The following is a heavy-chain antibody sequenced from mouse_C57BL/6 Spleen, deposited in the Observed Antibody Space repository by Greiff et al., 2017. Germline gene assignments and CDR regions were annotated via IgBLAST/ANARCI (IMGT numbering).Heavy chain of an antibody. CDR2: IYPGDGDT. V-gene: IGHV1-82*01. Sequence: QVQLQQSGPELVKPGASVKISCKASGYAFSSSWMNWVKQRPGKGLEWIGRIYPGDGDTNYNGKFKGKATLTADKSSSTAYMQLSSLTSEDSAVYFCAKEGDYSNYPYYAMDYGGQGTSVTVSS. D-gene: IGHD2-5*01. CDR1: GYAFSSSW. CDR3: AKEGDYSNYPYYAMDY. J-gene: IGHJ4*01.